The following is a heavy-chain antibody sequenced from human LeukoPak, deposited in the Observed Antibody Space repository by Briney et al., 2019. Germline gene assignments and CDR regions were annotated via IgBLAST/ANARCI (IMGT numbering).Heavy chain of an antibody. CDR2: INPNSGGT. D-gene: IGHD5-18*01. J-gene: IGHJ3*02. Sequence: ASVKVSCKASGYTFTGYYMHWVRQAPGQGLEWMGWINPNSGGTNYAQTFQGRVTMTRDTSITTADMELSSLRSDDTAVYYCARRADTTMGNALDIRGQGTMVTVSS. CDR3: ARRADTTMGNALDI. CDR1: GYTFTGYY. V-gene: IGHV1-2*02.